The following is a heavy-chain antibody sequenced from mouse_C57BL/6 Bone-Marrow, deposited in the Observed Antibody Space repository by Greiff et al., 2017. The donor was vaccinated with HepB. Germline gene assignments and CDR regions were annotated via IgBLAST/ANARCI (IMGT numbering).Heavy chain of an antibody. V-gene: IGHV1-50*01. CDR3: ARWDYDYPSFAY. Sequence: QVQLQQPGAELVKPGASVKLSCKASGYTFTSYWMQWVKQRPGQGLEWIGEIDPSDSYTNYNQKFKGKATLTVDTSSSTAYMQLSSLTSEDSAVYYCARWDYDYPSFAYWGQGTLVTVSA. CDR1: GYTFTSYW. J-gene: IGHJ3*01. CDR2: IDPSDSYT. D-gene: IGHD2-4*01.